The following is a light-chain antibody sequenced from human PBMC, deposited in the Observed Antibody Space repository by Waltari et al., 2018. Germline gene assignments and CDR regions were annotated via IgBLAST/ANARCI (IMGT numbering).Light chain of an antibody. V-gene: IGKV3-20*01. CDR2: VAS. CDR1: QSLTKRY. Sequence: VLTQSPGTLSLSPGERATLSCRASQSLTKRYLAWYQQKPGQAPRLLIYVASNRAACIPDRFSGSGSWTDCTLTIDRLEPEDFAVYYCQQYGSSILYTFGQGTKMEIK. J-gene: IGKJ2*01. CDR3: QQYGSSILYT.